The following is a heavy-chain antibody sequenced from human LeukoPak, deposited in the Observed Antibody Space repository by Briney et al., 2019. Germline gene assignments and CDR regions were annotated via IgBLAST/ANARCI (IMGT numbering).Heavy chain of an antibody. Sequence: GGSLRLSCAASGFTFTNAWMSWVRQAPGKGLEWVGRIKSKADGGTTDYTAPVRGRFTISRDDSRNTLFLQMNSLETEDTAVYYCTTYNTGSHYDRGQGTLVTVSS. J-gene: IGHJ4*02. V-gene: IGHV3-15*01. CDR1: GFTFTNAW. D-gene: IGHD1-26*01. CDR3: TTYNTGSHYD. CDR2: IKSKADGGTT.